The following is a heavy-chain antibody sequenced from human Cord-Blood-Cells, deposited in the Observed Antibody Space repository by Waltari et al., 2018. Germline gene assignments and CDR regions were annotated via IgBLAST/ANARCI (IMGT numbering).Heavy chain of an antibody. CDR2: IDWNDDK. D-gene: IGHD2-8*01. CDR1: GFSLSTSGVG. J-gene: IGHJ4*02. Sequence: QITLKESGPTLVKPTQTLTLTCTFSGFSLSTSGVGVGWIRQPTGKALEWLEHIDWNDDKRYSPSPKIRLPSTKDTSKNQVFLTMTTMDPVDTAPYYCAPRQWASPPDYWGQGTLVTVSS. CDR3: APRQWASPPDY. V-gene: IGHV2-5*01.